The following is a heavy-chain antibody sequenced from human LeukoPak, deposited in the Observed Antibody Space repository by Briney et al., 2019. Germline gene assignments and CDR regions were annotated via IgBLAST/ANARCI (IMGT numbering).Heavy chain of an antibody. CDR2: INPNSGGT. Sequence: ASVKVSCKASGYTFTGYYMHWVRQAPGQGLEWMGWINPNSGGTNYAQKFQGRVTMTRDTSISTAYMELTRLRSDDTAVYYCARERYSGSGSVYNRIDYWGQGTLVTVSS. CDR1: GYTFTGYY. CDR3: ARERYSGSGSVYNRIDY. V-gene: IGHV1-2*02. D-gene: IGHD3-10*01. J-gene: IGHJ4*02.